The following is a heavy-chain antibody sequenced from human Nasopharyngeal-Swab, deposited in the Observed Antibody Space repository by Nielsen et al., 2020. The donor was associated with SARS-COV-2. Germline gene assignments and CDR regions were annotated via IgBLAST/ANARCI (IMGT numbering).Heavy chain of an antibody. CDR2: INTNTGNP. CDR1: GYTFTSYA. V-gene: IGHV7-4-1*02. D-gene: IGHD6-13*01. Sequence: ASVKVSCKASGYTFTSYAMNWVRQAPGQGLEWMGWINTNTGNPTYAQGFTGRFVFSLDTSVSTAYLQISSLKAEDTAVYYCVRGGSSSWYSYYYYYMDVWGKGTTVTVSS. CDR3: VRGGSSSWYSYYYYYMDV. J-gene: IGHJ6*03.